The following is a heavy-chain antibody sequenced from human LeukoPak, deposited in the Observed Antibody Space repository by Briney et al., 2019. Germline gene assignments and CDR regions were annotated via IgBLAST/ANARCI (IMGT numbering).Heavy chain of an antibody. D-gene: IGHD5-12*01. V-gene: IGHV4-59*08. J-gene: IGHJ4*02. CDR1: GGSISNYY. CDR3: ARHKGWLRSPYYFDY. Sequence: SEILSLTCTVSGGSISNYYWSWIRQPPGKGLEWIGYIYYSVSTNYNPSLKSRVTISVDTSKNQFSLRLSSVTAADTAVYYCARHKGWLRSPYYFDYWGQGTLVTVSS. CDR2: IYYSVST.